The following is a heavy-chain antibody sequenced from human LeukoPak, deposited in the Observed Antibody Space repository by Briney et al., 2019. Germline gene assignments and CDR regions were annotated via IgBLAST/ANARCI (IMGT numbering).Heavy chain of an antibody. Sequence: GWSLRLSCAASGFVFDDYSLHWVRQTPGKGLEWISAINWAGSGTYYAESLKGRFTISRDNGDSTLYLQMNNLRTDDTALYYCASEGGYKGPFDYWGRGTLVTVSA. CDR2: INWAGSGT. J-gene: IGHJ4*02. D-gene: IGHD3-22*01. CDR1: GFVFDDYS. CDR3: ASEGGYKGPFDY. V-gene: IGHV3-43*01.